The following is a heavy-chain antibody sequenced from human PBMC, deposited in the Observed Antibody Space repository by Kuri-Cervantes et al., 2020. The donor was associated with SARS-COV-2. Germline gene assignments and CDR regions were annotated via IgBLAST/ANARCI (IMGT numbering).Heavy chain of an antibody. CDR2: VSFDGKKN. CDR3: ARGFYWTSDFDY. Sequence: GGSLRLSCVASGFAFSTYAMHGVRQPPGKGLEWVAIVSFDGKKNLYADSVRGRFTISRDNSKKTLFLEMSGLTAEDTAMYYCARGFYWTSDFDYWGRGTLVTISS. J-gene: IGHJ4*02. D-gene: IGHD2/OR15-2a*01. CDR1: GFAFSTYA. V-gene: IGHV3-30*04.